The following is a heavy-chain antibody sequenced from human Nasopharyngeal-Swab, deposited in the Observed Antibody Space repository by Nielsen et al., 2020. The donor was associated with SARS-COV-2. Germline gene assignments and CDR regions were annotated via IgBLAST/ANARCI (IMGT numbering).Heavy chain of an antibody. CDR2: ISYDGSNK. CDR3: AKEVDTVYYYYGMDV. D-gene: IGHD5-18*01. J-gene: IGHJ6*02. V-gene: IGHV3-30*18. Sequence: WIRQPPEKGLEWVAVISYDGSNKYYADSVKGRFTISRDNSRNTLYLQMNSLRAEDTAVYYCAKEVDTVYYYYGMDVWGQGTTVTVSS.